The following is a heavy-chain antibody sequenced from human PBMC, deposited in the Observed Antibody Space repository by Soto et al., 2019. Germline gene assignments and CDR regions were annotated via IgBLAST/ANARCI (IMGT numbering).Heavy chain of an antibody. D-gene: IGHD6-19*01. J-gene: IGHJ4*02. V-gene: IGHV4-38-2*01. Sequence: ASETLSLTCAVSGYSISTGFNWAWIRQPPGKGLEWIGSIYHSGSTYYDLSLKSRVTISSDASRNQISLKLSSVTAADTALYYCARAWGTGFCQLDSCGPGTMVTVYS. CDR2: IYHSGST. CDR1: GYSISTGFN. CDR3: ARAWGTGFCQLDS.